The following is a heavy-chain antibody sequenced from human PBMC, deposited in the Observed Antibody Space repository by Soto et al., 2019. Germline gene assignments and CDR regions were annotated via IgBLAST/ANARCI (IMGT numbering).Heavy chain of an antibody. CDR2: IYHTGST. CDR1: GASITSDDW. J-gene: IGHJ4*02. Sequence: KPSETLSLTCAVSGASITSDDWWSWVRQSPWKGLEWIGEIYHTGSTNFRPSLKSRLTMSVDKSRNQFSLNLKSVTSADSAVYYCARGRAYCGRTDCYPFDYWGQGTLVTVSS. CDR3: ARGRAYCGRTDCYPFDY. D-gene: IGHD2-2*01. V-gene: IGHV4-4*02.